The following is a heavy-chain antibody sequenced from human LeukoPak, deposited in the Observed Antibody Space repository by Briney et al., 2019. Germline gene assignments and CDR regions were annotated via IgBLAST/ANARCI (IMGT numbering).Heavy chain of an antibody. J-gene: IGHJ4*02. CDR1: GFTVSSNY. V-gene: IGHV3-66*01. Sequence: PGGSLRLSCAASGFTVSSNYMSWVRQAPGKGLEWVSVIYSGNITYYADSVKGRFTISRDNSKNTLYLQMNSLRAEDTAVYYCRGWLLWHEFDYWGQGTLVTVSS. D-gene: IGHD2-21*02. CDR3: RGWLLWHEFDY. CDR2: IYSGNIT.